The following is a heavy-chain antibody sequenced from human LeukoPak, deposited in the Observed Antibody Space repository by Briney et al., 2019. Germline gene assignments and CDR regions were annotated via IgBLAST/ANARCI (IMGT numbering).Heavy chain of an antibody. CDR2: IWYDGSNK. D-gene: IGHD5-18*01. Sequence: GRSLRLSCAASGFTFSSYGMHWVRQAPGKGLEWVAVIWYDGSNKYYADSVKGRFTISRDNSKNTLYLQMNSLRAEDTAVYYCARGYSYGHDAFDIWGQGTMVTVPS. J-gene: IGHJ3*02. CDR3: ARGYSYGHDAFDI. V-gene: IGHV3-33*01. CDR1: GFTFSSYG.